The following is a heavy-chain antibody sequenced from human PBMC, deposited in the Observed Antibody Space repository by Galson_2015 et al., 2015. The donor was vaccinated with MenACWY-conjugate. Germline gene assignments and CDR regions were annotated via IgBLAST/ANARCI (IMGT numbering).Heavy chain of an antibody. CDR3: TRVAGHCGSTACYLVDY. V-gene: IGHV3-21*01. J-gene: IGHJ4*02. D-gene: IGHD2-2*01. Sequence: SLRLSCAASGFTFSSYSMNWVRQAPGKGLEWVSSISSSRGYMYYADSVKGRFTISRDNAKNSLYLQKHSLSAEDTAVYYCTRVAGHCGSTACYLVDYWGQGTLVTVSS. CDR2: ISSSRGYM. CDR1: GFTFSSYS.